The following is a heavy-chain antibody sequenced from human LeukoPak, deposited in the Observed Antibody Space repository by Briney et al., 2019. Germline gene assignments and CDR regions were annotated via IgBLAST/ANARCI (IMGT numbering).Heavy chain of an antibody. CDR3: ARFLWSTASSGMDY. Sequence: GGSLRLSCASSGFTCSNYLMSLVRQAPGKGLELVSIIKQDASMFYYVASVKGLFIFSRDNANNSLFLQMNSLRAEDTAVYYCARFLWSTASSGMDYWGQGTLVTVSS. V-gene: IGHV3-7*03. D-gene: IGHD3-16*01. J-gene: IGHJ4*02. CDR1: GFTCSNYL. CDR2: IKQDASMF.